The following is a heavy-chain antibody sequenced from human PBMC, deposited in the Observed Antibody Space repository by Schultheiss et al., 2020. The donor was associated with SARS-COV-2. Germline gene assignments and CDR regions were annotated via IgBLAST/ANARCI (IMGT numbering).Heavy chain of an antibody. CDR3: ARGRYSYGYLDY. D-gene: IGHD5-18*01. Sequence: SQTLSLTCTVSGGSVNSGSYYWTWIRQPPGKGLEWIGYIYYSGSTNYNPSLRSRLTISVDTSKNQFSLKLSSVTAADTAVYYCARGRYSYGYLDYWGQGTLVTVSS. V-gene: IGHV4-61*01. J-gene: IGHJ4*02. CDR2: IYYSGST. CDR1: GGSVNSGSYY.